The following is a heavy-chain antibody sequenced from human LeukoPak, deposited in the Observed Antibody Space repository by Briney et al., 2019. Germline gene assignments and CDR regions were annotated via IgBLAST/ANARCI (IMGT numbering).Heavy chain of an antibody. D-gene: IGHD2-2*01. CDR1: GFTFSSYA. V-gene: IGHV3-7*01. J-gene: IGHJ4*02. Sequence: GGSLRLSCAASGFTFSSYAMHWVRQAPGKGLEWVANIKQDGSEKYYVDSVKGRFTISRDNAKNSLYLQMNSLRAEDTAVYYCASRQLLETHFWGQGTLVTVSS. CDR2: IKQDGSEK. CDR3: ASRQLLETHF.